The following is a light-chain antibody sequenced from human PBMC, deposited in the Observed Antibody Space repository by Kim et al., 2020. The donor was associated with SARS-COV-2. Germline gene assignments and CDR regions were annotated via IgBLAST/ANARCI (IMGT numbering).Light chain of an antibody. V-gene: IGLV3-19*01. CDR3: NSRDSSGNHLGV. CDR1: SLRSYY. CDR2: GKN. J-gene: IGLJ3*02. Sequence: LGQTVRITCQGDSLRSYYASWYQQKPGQAPVLVIYGKNNRPSGILDRFSGSSSGNTASLTITGAQAEDEADYYCNSRDSSGNHLGVFGGGTQLTVL.